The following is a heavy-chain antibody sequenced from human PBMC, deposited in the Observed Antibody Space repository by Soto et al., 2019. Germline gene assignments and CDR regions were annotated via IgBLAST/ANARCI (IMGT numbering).Heavy chain of an antibody. CDR3: ARGLPYDFWSGYYNYYYYMDV. D-gene: IGHD3-3*01. J-gene: IGHJ6*03. CDR2: INHSGST. V-gene: IGHV4-34*01. CDR1: GGSFSGYY. Sequence: SETLSLTCAVYGGSFSGYYWSWIRQPPGKGLEWIGEINHSGSTNYNPSLKSRVTISVDTSKNQFSLKLSSVTAADTAVYYCARGLPYDFWSGYYNYYYYMDVWGKGTTVTVSS.